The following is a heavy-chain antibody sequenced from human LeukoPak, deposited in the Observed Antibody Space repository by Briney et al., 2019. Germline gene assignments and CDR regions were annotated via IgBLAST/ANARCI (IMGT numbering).Heavy chain of an antibody. J-gene: IGHJ5*02. Sequence: SETLSLTCDVSGGSISSGLYSWSWIRQPLGKGLEWIVYIYHTGGTYYNPSLKSRVTISVDTSKNQFSLRLSSVTAADTAVYYCARLQYCSGTSCYWFDPWGQGTLVTVSS. V-gene: IGHV4-30-2*01. CDR1: GGSISSGLYS. CDR3: ARLQYCSGTSCYWFDP. CDR2: IYHTGGT. D-gene: IGHD2-2*01.